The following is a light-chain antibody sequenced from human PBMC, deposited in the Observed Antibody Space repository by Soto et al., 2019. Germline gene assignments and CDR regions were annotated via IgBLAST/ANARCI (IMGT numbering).Light chain of an antibody. CDR2: LNSDGSH. CDR1: SGHSSYA. CDR3: QTGGTGLRV. J-gene: IGLJ1*01. Sequence: QLVLTQSPSASASLGASVKLTCTLSSGHSSYAIAWHQQQPEKGPRYLMKLNSDGSHSKGDGIPDRFSGSSSGAERYLTISSLQSEDEADYYCQTGGTGLRVFGTGTKLTVL. V-gene: IGLV4-69*01.